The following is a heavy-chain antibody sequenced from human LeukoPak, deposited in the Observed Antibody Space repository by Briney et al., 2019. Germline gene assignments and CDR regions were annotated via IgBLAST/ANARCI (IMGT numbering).Heavy chain of an antibody. CDR1: GFIFSDYY. J-gene: IGHJ4*02. V-gene: IGHV3-11*04. Sequence: GGSLRLSCAASGFIFSDYYMSWIRQVPGKGLEWVSYTSSSGGATYYAGFVKGRFTVSRDNAQNSLSLQMNSLRAEDTAVYYCARDDHGYSYGSYFDYWGQGTLVTVSS. CDR3: ARDDHGYSYGSYFDY. D-gene: IGHD5-18*01. CDR2: TSSSGGAT.